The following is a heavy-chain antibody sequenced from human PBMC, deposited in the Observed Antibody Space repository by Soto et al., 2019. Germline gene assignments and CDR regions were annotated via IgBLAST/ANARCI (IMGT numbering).Heavy chain of an antibody. CDR1: AFTFSSYR. Sequence: QVQLVESGGGVVHPGRSLRLSCAASAFTFSSYRIHWVRQAPGKGLDWVAVISYDASDKYYADSVKGRFTISRDNSKNTLYLQMNSLRAEDTAVYYCVKERYGQLWLEDYGMDVWGQGTTVTVSS. J-gene: IGHJ6*02. D-gene: IGHD5-18*01. CDR2: ISYDASDK. V-gene: IGHV3-30*18. CDR3: VKERYGQLWLEDYGMDV.